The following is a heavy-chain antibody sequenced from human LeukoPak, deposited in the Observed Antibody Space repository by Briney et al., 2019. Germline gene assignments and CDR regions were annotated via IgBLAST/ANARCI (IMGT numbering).Heavy chain of an antibody. Sequence: SETLSLTCIVSGYSIRSGYYWGWIRQPPGKGPEWIGTIYHSGSTYYNPSLKSRVTISVDTSNNQFSLKLSSVTAADTAVYYCASPTGYSSSWYGYWGQGTLVTVSS. CDR1: GYSIRSGYY. CDR3: ASPTGYSSSWYGY. V-gene: IGHV4-38-2*02. D-gene: IGHD6-13*01. CDR2: IYHSGST. J-gene: IGHJ4*02.